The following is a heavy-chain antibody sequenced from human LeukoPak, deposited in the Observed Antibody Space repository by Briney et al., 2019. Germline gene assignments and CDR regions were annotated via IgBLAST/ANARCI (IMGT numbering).Heavy chain of an antibody. CDR3: ARDRRSRYFDPVKIGMDV. J-gene: IGHJ6*02. D-gene: IGHD3-9*01. Sequence: QAGGSLRLSCAASGFTFSSYEMNWVRQAPGKGLGWVSYISSSGSTIYYADSVKGRFTISRDNAKNSLYLKMNSLRAEDTAVYYCARDRRSRYFDPVKIGMDVWGQGTTVTVSS. CDR1: GFTFSSYE. V-gene: IGHV3-48*03. CDR2: ISSSGSTI.